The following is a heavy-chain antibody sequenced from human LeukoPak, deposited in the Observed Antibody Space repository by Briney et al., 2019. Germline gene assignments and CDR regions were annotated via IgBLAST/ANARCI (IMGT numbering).Heavy chain of an antibody. CDR3: AKDTTRYGDSDAFDI. J-gene: IGHJ3*02. CDR2: ISNSGTT. D-gene: IGHD4-17*01. Sequence: SETLSLTCTVSGGSINDYYWTWIRQAPGKGLEWIGYISNSGTTDYNPSLKSRVTMSVDTSNNEFSLRLTSVTAADTALYYCAKDTTRYGDSDAFDIWGQGTMVTVSS. V-gene: IGHV4-59*01. CDR1: GGSINDYY.